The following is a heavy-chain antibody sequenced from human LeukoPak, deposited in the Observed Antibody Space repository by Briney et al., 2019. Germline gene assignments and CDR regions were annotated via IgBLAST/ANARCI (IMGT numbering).Heavy chain of an antibody. CDR3: VREDSGSSSDY. D-gene: IGHD6-13*01. CDR2: ISYSGGT. V-gene: IGHV4-39*02. J-gene: IGHJ4*02. CDR1: GGSISSRNYY. Sequence: PSETLSLTCTVFGGSISSRNYYWAWVRQPPGKGLEWIGSISYSGGTSYNPSLRSRVTISIDTSKNQFTLKVNSVTAADTAMYYCVREDSGSSSDYWGQGTLVTVSS.